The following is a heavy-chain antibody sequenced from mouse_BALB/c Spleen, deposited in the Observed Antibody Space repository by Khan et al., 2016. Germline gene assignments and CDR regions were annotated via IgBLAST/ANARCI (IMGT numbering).Heavy chain of an antibody. CDR3: ARTARATYYAMDY. V-gene: IGHV2-2*02. Sequence: QVQLQQSGPGLVQPSQSLSITCTVSGFSLTSYGVHWVRQSPGKGLEWLGVIWSGGSTDYNAAFISRLSISKDNSKSQVFFTLNSLQANDTAIYYCARTARATYYAMDYWGQGTAVTVSS. J-gene: IGHJ4*01. CDR2: IWSGGST. D-gene: IGHD3-1*01. CDR1: GFSLTSYG.